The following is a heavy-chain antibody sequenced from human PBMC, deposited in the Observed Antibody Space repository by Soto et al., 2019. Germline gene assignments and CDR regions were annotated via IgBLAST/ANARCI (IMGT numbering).Heavy chain of an antibody. CDR2: MNPNSGNT. CDR3: AGEKVGTTGIDF. D-gene: IGHD1-26*01. CDR1: GYTFTGYD. J-gene: IGHJ4*02. Sequence: QAQLVQSGAEVKKPVASVKVSCKASGYTFTGYDINWVRQATGQGLEWMGWMNPNSGNTGYAQNFQGRVTMTRDNSITTAYMELTSLRDDDSAVYYCAGEKVGTTGIDFWGQGTLVTVSS. V-gene: IGHV1-8*01.